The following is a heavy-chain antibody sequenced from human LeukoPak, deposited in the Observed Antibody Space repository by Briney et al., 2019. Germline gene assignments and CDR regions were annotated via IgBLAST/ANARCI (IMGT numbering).Heavy chain of an antibody. Sequence: GASVKVSCKASGYTFTGYYMHWVRQAPGQGPEWMGWINPNSGGTNYAQKFQGWVTMTRDTSISTAYMELSRLRSDDTAVYYCVRDSSYGSGKTYYYYGMDVWGQGTTVTVSS. J-gene: IGHJ6*02. CDR2: INPNSGGT. CDR3: VRDSSYGSGKTYYYYGMDV. CDR1: GYTFTGYY. V-gene: IGHV1-2*04. D-gene: IGHD3-10*01.